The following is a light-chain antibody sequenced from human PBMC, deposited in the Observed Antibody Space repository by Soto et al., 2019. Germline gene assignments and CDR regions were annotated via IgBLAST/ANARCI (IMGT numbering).Light chain of an antibody. CDR2: DAS. V-gene: IGKV1-33*01. CDR3: LQDYNYPYT. CDR1: QDISNY. J-gene: IGKJ5*01. Sequence: DIQMTQSPSSLSASVGDRVTITCQASQDISNYLNWYQQKPGKAPKLLIYDASNLETGVSSRFSGSGSGTDFTLTISSLQPEDFATYYCLQDYNYPYTFGQGTRLEIK.